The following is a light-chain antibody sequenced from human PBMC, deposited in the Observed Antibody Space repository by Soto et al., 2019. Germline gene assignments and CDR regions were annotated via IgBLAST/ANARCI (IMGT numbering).Light chain of an antibody. Sequence: IPMTQSPSTLSASVGDSVTITCRASQTISIWLAWYQQKPGKAPKILIYKASSLESGVPSRFSGSGSGTEFTLTISSLQPDDFATYYCQQYSTYTPRTFGQGTKVEIK. CDR3: QQYSTYTPRT. CDR2: KAS. J-gene: IGKJ1*01. V-gene: IGKV1-5*03. CDR1: QTISIW.